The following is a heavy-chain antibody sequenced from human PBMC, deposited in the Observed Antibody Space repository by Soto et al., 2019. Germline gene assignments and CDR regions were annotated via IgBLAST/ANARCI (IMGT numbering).Heavy chain of an antibody. J-gene: IGHJ4*02. CDR2: MNPNSGNT. V-gene: IGHV1-8*01. CDR1: GYTFRDYD. D-gene: IGHD3-22*01. Sequence: ASVKVSCKASGYTFRDYDSNWVRQASGQGLEWMGWMNPNSGNTAYAQKFQGRVTMTGDTTTNTAYMELTSLTSADTAVYYCTRRARIGKQLWLPFDSWAQGTLVTVSS. CDR3: TRRARIGKQLWLPFDS.